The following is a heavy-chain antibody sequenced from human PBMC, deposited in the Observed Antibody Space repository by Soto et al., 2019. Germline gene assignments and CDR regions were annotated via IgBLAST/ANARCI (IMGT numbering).Heavy chain of an antibody. D-gene: IGHD3-3*01. CDR3: AKAFLFWSGYHLNNWFDP. J-gene: IGHJ5*02. Sequence: PGGSLRLSCAASGFTFSSYAMSWVRQAPGKGLEWVSAISGSGGSTYYADSVKGRFTISRDNSKNTLYLQMNSLRAEDTAVYYCAKAFLFWSGYHLNNWFDPWGQGTLVTVSS. V-gene: IGHV3-23*01. CDR1: GFTFSSYA. CDR2: ISGSGGST.